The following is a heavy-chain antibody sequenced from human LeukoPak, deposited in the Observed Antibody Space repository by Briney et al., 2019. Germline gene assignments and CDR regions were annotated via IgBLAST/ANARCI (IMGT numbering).Heavy chain of an antibody. V-gene: IGHV3-9*01. CDR2: ISWNSGSI. CDR1: GFTFDDYA. D-gene: IGHD5-24*01. J-gene: IGHJ6*03. Sequence: GRSLRLSCAASGFTFDDYAMHWVRQAPGKGLEWVSGISWNSGSIGYADSVKGRFTISRDNAKNSLYLQMNSLRAEDTALYYCAKEAKEKKYYYYMDVWGKGTTVTVSS. CDR3: AKEAKEKKYYYYMDV.